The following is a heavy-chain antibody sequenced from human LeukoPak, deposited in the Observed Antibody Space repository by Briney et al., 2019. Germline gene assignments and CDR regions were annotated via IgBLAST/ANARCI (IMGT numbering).Heavy chain of an antibody. Sequence: GGSLRLSCAASGFTFSSYSMNWVRQAPGKGLEWVSYISSSSSTIYYADSVKGRFTISRDNAKNSLYLQMNSLRAEDTAVYYCARALYPASNDAFDIWGQGTMVTVPS. V-gene: IGHV3-48*01. J-gene: IGHJ3*02. D-gene: IGHD3-16*01. CDR2: ISSSSSTI. CDR1: GFTFSSYS. CDR3: ARALYPASNDAFDI.